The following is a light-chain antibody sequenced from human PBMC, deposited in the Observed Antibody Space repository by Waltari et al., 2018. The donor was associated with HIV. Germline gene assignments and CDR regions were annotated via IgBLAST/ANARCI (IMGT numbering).Light chain of an antibody. Sequence: QSALTQPASVSGSPGQSITISCAATTSDIGDYNSVSWYQQHPGKAPKLIIYEVTNRPSGISDRFSGSKSGKTASLTISGLQAEDEADYYCSSYTSSWGRVFGGGTKLTVL. J-gene: IGLJ3*02. CDR3: SSYTSSWGRV. CDR1: TSDIGDYNS. V-gene: IGLV2-14*01. CDR2: EVT.